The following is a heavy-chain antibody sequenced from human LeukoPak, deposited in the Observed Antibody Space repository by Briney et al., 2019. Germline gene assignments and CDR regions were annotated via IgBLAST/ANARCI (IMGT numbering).Heavy chain of an antibody. D-gene: IGHD3-22*01. J-gene: IGHJ6*02. V-gene: IGHV5-51*01. Sequence: GESLKISCKGSGYSFTSYWIGWVRQMPGKGLEWMGIIYPGDSDTRYSPSFQGQVPSSADKSISTAYLQWSSLKASDTAMYYCARCFNYYDSSGFFYYYYGMDVWGQGTTVTVSS. CDR3: ARCFNYYDSSGFFYYYYGMDV. CDR2: IYPGDSDT. CDR1: GYSFTSYW.